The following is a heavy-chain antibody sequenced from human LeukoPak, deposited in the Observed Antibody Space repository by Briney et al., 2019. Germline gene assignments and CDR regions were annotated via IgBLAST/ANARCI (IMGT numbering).Heavy chain of an antibody. D-gene: IGHD6-19*01. CDR1: GYTFTSYD. V-gene: IGHV1-8*01. CDR2: MNPNSGNT. CDR3: ARIAVAGALPGYYYYYMDV. J-gene: IGHJ6*03. Sequence: GASVKVSCKASGYTFTSYDINWVRQATGQGFEWRGWMNPNSGNTGYAQKFQGRVTMTRNTSISTAYMELSSLRSEDTAVYYCARIAVAGALPGYYYYYMDVWGKGTTVTVSS.